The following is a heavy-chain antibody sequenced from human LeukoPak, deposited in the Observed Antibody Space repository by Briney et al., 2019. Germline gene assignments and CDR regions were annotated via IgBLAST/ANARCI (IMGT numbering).Heavy chain of an antibody. V-gene: IGHV3-23*01. D-gene: IGHD2-2*01. CDR1: GFTFSSYA. CDR2: ISGSGGST. J-gene: IGHJ4*02. CDR3: AKDEDIVVVPAASIGY. Sequence: PGGSLRLPCAASGFTFSSYAMSWVRQAPGKGLEWVSAISGSGGSTYYADSVKGRFTISRDNSKNPLYLQMNSLRAEDTAVYYCAKDEDIVVVPAASIGYWGQGTLVTVSS.